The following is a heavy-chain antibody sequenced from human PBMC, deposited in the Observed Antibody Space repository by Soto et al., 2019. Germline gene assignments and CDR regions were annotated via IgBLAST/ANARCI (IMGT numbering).Heavy chain of an antibody. J-gene: IGHJ5*02. D-gene: IGHD3-3*01. CDR2: IYYSGST. CDR1: GGSISSSSFY. Sequence: PSETLSLTCTVSGGSISSSSFYWGWIRQPPGKGLEWIGSIYYSGSTYYNPSLQSRVTISVDTSKNQFSLKLSSVTAADTAVYSCARGVLDFWSGYEYNWFDPWGKGTLVTVSS. CDR3: ARGVLDFWSGYEYNWFDP. V-gene: IGHV4-39*07.